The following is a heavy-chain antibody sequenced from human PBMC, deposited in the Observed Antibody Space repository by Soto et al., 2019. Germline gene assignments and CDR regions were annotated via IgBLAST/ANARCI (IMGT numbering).Heavy chain of an antibody. J-gene: IGHJ5*02. D-gene: IGHD1-26*01. Sequence: ASVKGSRKAPRDTFPKYYINLVRQAPGPGLECIQGIKPKGGSTLYAQKVQDRDTMTRDTSASTVDMELSSLRSEDTAVYDCARSSEGNFDIIIEGTNWFAPWGQGTLVTVSS. CDR2: IKPKGGST. CDR1: RDTFPKYY. V-gene: IGHV1-46*01. CDR3: ARSSEGNFDIIIEGTNWFAP.